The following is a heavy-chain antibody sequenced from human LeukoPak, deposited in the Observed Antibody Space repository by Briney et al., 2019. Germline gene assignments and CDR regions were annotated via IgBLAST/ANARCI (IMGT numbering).Heavy chain of an antibody. D-gene: IGHD3-10*01. CDR2: IYPGDSDT. CDR3: ARGTSLWFGELLPIDFDY. V-gene: IGHV5-51*01. J-gene: IGHJ4*02. Sequence: GESLKISCEGSGYSFTTYWIAWVRPMPGKGLEWMGIIYPGDSDTRYSPSFRGQVTISADKSISTAYLQWSSLKASDTAMYYCARGTSLWFGELLPIDFDYWGQGTLVTVSS. CDR1: GYSFTTYW.